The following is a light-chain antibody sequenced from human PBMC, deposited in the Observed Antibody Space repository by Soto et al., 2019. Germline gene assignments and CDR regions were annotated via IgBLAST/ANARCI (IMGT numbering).Light chain of an antibody. CDR2: EVT. CDR3: TSYVGNDIWV. J-gene: IGLJ3*02. Sequence: QSALTQPPSAYGSPGQSVTISCTGTSSDVGAYNYVSWYQQYPGKAPKLMIYEVTKRPSGVPDRFSGSKSGNTASLTVSGLQAEDEADYYCTSYVGNDIWVFGGGTKLPVL. CDR1: SSDVGAYNY. V-gene: IGLV2-8*01.